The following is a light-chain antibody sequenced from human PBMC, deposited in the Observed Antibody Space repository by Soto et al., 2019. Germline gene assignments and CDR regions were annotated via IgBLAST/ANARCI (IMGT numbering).Light chain of an antibody. Sequence: DVQMTQSPSTLSASVGDRVTITCRASQGISNRLAWYQQKPGKAPKLLIYQASSLKSGVPSRFGGSGSGTEFTLTITSLQPDDFATYYCQQYNSHWTVGQGIKVDIK. CDR3: QQYNSHWT. J-gene: IGKJ1*01. CDR2: QAS. V-gene: IGKV1-5*03. CDR1: QGISNR.